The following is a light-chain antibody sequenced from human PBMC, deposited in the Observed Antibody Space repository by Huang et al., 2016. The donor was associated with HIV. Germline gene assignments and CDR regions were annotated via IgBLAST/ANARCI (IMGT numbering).Light chain of an antibody. CDR2: AGA. J-gene: IGKJ1*01. Sequence: DIHMTQSPSSVSASIGDRVTITCRASQDISSGLAWYKQKPGKAPNFLIYAGATLQSGVPSRFRGTGSGTDFTLTIYSLQAEDASTYYCQQTHSFPWTFGQGTKV. CDR3: QQTHSFPWT. CDR1: QDISSG. V-gene: IGKV1-12*01.